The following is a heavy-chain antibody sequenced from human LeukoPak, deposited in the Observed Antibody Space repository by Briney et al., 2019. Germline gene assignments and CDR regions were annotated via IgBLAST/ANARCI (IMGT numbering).Heavy chain of an antibody. CDR1: GFTFSSYG. D-gene: IGHD1-26*01. Sequence: GGSLRLSCAASGFTFSSYGMHWVRQAPGKGLEWAAFIRYDGSNKYYADSVKGRFTISRDNSKNTLYLQMNSLRAEDTAVYYCARDLTVGPTTDYFDYWGQGTLVTVSS. CDR3: ARDLTVGPTTDYFDY. J-gene: IGHJ4*02. V-gene: IGHV3-30*02. CDR2: IRYDGSNK.